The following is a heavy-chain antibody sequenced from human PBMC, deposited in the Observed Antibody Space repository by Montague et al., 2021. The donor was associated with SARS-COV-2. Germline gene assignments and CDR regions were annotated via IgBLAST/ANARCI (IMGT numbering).Heavy chain of an antibody. D-gene: IGHD3-3*01. CDR3: AKGQRLESILDY. J-gene: IGHJ4*02. CDR2: ITTGGTRA. CDR1: GFTFSNFA. Sequence: SLRLSCAASGFTFSNFAMYWVRQVPGKGPEWVSGITTGGTRAYYAHSAEGRFTISRDDSENTLYLQKNSLRAEDTGVYYCAKGQRLESILDYWGQGTLVTVSS. V-gene: IGHV3-23*01.